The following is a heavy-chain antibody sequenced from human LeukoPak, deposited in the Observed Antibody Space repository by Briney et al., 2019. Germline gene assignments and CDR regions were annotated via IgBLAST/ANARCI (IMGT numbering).Heavy chain of an antibody. CDR1: GITFSTYA. D-gene: IGHD3-22*01. Sequence: GGSLRLSCVASGITFSTYAMSWVRQAPGKGLEWVSVISSSGSSTYYADSVKGRFTISRDNLKNTLYLQMNSLRAEDTAVYYCAKVMNMIVVASIDSWGQGILVTVSS. CDR3: AKVMNMIVVASIDS. V-gene: IGHV3-23*01. J-gene: IGHJ4*02. CDR2: ISSSGSST.